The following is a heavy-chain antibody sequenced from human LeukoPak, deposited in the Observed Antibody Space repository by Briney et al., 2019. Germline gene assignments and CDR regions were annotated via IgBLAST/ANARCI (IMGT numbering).Heavy chain of an antibody. J-gene: IGHJ4*02. CDR2: ISSNRGST. D-gene: IGHD6-13*01. V-gene: IGHV3-64*01. Sequence: PGGSLRLPCAASGFTFSSYAMHWVRQAPGKGLEYVSAISSNRGSTYYANSVKGRFTISRDNSKNTLYLQMGSLRAEDMAVYYCARLNSSSWYLTLDYWGQGTLVTVSS. CDR1: GFTFSSYA. CDR3: ARLNSSSWYLTLDY.